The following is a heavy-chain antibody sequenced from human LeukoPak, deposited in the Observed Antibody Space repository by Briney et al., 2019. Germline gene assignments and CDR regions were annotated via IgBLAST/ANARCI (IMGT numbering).Heavy chain of an antibody. Sequence: SETLSLTCTVSGGSISSSSYYWGWIRQPQGKGREGIGRIYYSGSTYYNPSLKSRVTISVDTSKNQFSLKLSSVTAADTAVYYCARDRVPYDSSGQVDYWGQGTLVTVSS. CDR2: IYYSGST. CDR1: GGSISSSSYY. J-gene: IGHJ4*02. D-gene: IGHD3-22*01. V-gene: IGHV4-39*07. CDR3: ARDRVPYDSSGQVDY.